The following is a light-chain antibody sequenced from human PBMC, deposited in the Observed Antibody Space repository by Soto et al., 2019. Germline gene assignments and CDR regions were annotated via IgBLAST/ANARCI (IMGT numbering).Light chain of an antibody. V-gene: IGKV1-39*01. CDR2: EAS. J-gene: IGKJ1*01. CDR1: QSISSY. CDR3: KQSDTTPWT. Sequence: DIQMTQSPSSLSASVGDRVTITCRASQSISSYLNWYQQKPGKAPKLLIYEASSLQSGVPSRFSGSRSGTNFTLTISSLQPEDFATYYCKQSDTTPWTFGQGTRVEIK.